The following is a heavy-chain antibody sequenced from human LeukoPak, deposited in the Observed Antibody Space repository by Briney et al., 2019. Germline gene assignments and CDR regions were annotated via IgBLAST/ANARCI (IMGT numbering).Heavy chain of an antibody. J-gene: IGHJ6*03. V-gene: IGHV3-7*03. CDR3: AREGGDSSSQKYMDV. CDR2: IKQDGSEK. CDR1: GFTFSSYW. D-gene: IGHD6-13*01. Sequence: GGSLRLSCAASGFTFSSYWMSWVRQAPGKGLEWVANIKQDGSEKYYVDSVKGRFTISRDNAKNSLYLQMNSLRAEDTALYYCAREGGDSSSQKYMDVWGKGTTVTVSS.